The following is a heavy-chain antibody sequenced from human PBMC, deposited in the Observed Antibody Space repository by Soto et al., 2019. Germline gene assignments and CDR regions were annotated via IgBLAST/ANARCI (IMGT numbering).Heavy chain of an antibody. V-gene: IGHV3-66*01. Sequence: GGSLRLSCAASGFTVSSNYMSWVRQAPGKGLELVSVIYSGGSTYYADSVKGRFTISRDNSKNTLYLQMNSLRAEDTAVYYCARDRKVGDFQAFDIWGQGTMVTVSS. J-gene: IGHJ3*02. CDR2: IYSGGST. CDR1: GFTVSSNY. CDR3: ARDRKVGDFQAFDI. D-gene: IGHD4-17*01.